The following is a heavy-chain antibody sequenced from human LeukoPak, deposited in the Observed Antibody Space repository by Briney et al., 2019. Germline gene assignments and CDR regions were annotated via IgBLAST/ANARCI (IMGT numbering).Heavy chain of an antibody. V-gene: IGHV1-8*03. CDR3: TRAVSRVGYSSSWYGNDAFDI. J-gene: IGHJ3*02. Sequence: ASVKVSCKASGYTFTSYDINWVRQATGQGLEWMGWMNPNSGNTGYAQKFQGRVTITRNTSISTAYMELSSLRSEDTAVYYCTRAVSRVGYSSSWYGNDAFDIWGQGTTVTVSS. CDR2: MNPNSGNT. CDR1: GYTFTSYD. D-gene: IGHD6-13*01.